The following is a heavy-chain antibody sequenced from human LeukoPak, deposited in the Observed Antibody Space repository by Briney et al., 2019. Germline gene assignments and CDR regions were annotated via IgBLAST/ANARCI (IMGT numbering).Heavy chain of an antibody. CDR1: GYSISSGYY. J-gene: IGHJ4*02. CDR3: AREWGVVSSGWYFFDY. V-gene: IGHV4-38-2*02. Sequence: SETLSLTCAVSGYSISSGYYWGWIRPPPGKGLEWIGIIYHSGSTYYNPSLKSRVTISVDTSKNQFSLKLSSVTAADTAVYYCAREWGVVSSGWYFFDYWGQGTLVTVSS. D-gene: IGHD6-19*01. CDR2: IYHSGST.